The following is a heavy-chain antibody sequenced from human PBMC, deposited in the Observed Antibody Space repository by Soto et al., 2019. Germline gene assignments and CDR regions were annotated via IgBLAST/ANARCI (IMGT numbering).Heavy chain of an antibody. Sequence: QVQLVESGGGVVQPGRSLRLSCVVSGFIFSDYGMHWVRQAPGKGLEWVAAISYHGSNKYYADSVKGRFTVSRDNSDNTLYLQMSSLRGEDTAVYYCAKIPCREDCSNTPTACGEWGQGTMVTVSP. V-gene: IGHV3-30*18. J-gene: IGHJ3*01. CDR2: ISYHGSNK. CDR1: GFIFSDYG. CDR3: AKIPCREDCSNTPTACGE. D-gene: IGHD2-2*01.